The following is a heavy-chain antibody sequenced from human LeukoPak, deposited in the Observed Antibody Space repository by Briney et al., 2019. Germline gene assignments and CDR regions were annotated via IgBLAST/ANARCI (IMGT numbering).Heavy chain of an antibody. J-gene: IGHJ4*02. D-gene: IGHD1-26*01. V-gene: IGHV3-7*01. CDR3: VREGWSTYDY. Sequence: GGSLRLSCAVSGFTFSGSWMTWVRQAPGKGLECVANINQDGSVKNYVDSVKGRFIISRDNARNSLYPQMNTLRDDDTAIYYCVREGWSTYDYWGQGTLVTVSS. CDR2: INQDGSVK. CDR1: GFTFSGSW.